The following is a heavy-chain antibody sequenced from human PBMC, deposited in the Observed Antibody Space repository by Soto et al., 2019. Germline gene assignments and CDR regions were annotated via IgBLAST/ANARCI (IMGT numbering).Heavy chain of an antibody. Sequence: PGGSLRLSCAASGFTFSSYAMHWVRQAPGKGLEWVAVISYDGSNKYYADSVKGRFTISRDNSKNTLYLQMNSLRAEDTAVYYCAREGYDSSGPRFDYWAQGTLVTVSS. D-gene: IGHD3-22*01. CDR3: AREGYDSSGPRFDY. CDR1: GFTFSSYA. CDR2: ISYDGSNK. J-gene: IGHJ4*02. V-gene: IGHV3-30-3*01.